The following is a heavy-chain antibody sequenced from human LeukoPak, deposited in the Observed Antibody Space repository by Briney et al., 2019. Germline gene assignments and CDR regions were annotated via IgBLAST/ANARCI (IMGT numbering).Heavy chain of an antibody. J-gene: IGHJ4*02. V-gene: IGHV3-23*01. CDR2: ISGSGGST. Sequence: GGSLRLSCAASGFTFSSYAMSWVHQAPGKGLEWVSAISGSGGSTYYADSVKGRFTISRDNSKNALYLQMNSLRAEDTAVYYCAKDPTFGGVIDFTHYWGQGTLVTVSS. CDR3: AKDPTFGGVIDFTHY. D-gene: IGHD3-16*02. CDR1: GFTFSSYA.